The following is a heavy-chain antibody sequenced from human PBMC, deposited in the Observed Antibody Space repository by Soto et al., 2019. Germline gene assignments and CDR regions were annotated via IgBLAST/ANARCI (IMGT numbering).Heavy chain of an antibody. CDR2: IYHSGST. V-gene: IGHV4-4*02. J-gene: IGHJ6*02. CDR1: GGSISSSNW. Sequence: QVQLQESGPGLVKPSGTLSLTCAVSGGSISSSNWWSWVRQPPGKGLEWIGEIYHSGSTNYNPSRKRRLTISVDKSKNQDSLNLSSVTAADTDVYYCERAPLVGVPAAMGDYYYGMDVWGQGTTVTVSS. D-gene: IGHD2-2*01. CDR3: ERAPLVGVPAAMGDYYYGMDV.